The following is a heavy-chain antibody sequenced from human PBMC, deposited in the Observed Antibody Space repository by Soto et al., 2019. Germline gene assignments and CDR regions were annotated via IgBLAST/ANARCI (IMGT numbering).Heavy chain of an antibody. V-gene: IGHV1-8*01. Sequence: QVQLVQSGAEVKKPGASVTVSCTAAAYTFTCYAINCVRQATGQDFEWMGWMNTNNGNTAYAQKFQGRVTITRDTSKSKACMELSSLTSEDKAVYYCARGPRNWGVDYWGQGTLVTASS. D-gene: IGHD7-27*01. CDR3: ARGPRNWGVDY. CDR2: MNTNNGNT. J-gene: IGHJ4*02. CDR1: AYTFTCYA.